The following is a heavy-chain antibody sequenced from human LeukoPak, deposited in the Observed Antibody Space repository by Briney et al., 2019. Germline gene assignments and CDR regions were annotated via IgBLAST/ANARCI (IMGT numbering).Heavy chain of an antibody. CDR3: ARWISRYSYGLGNFDY. CDR2: ISAYNGNT. CDR1: GYTFTSYG. J-gene: IGHJ4*02. D-gene: IGHD5-18*01. V-gene: IGHV1-18*01. Sequence: ASVKVSCKASGYTFTSYGISWVRQAPGQGLEWMGWISAYNGNTNYAQKLQGRVTMTTDTSTSTAYMELRSLRSDDTAVYYCARWISRYSYGLGNFDYWGQGTLVIVSS.